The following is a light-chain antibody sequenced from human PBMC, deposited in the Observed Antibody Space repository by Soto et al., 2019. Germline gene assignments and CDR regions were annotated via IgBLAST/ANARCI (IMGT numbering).Light chain of an antibody. CDR3: QQYNNWPPWT. Sequence: EIVMTQSPATLSVSPGERATLSCRASQSVSSNLAWYQQKPGQAPRLRIYGASTRATGIPARFSGSGSGTEFTLTISSLQSADFAVYYCQQYNNWPPWTFGQGTKVEIK. CDR2: GAS. V-gene: IGKV3-15*01. J-gene: IGKJ1*01. CDR1: QSVSSN.